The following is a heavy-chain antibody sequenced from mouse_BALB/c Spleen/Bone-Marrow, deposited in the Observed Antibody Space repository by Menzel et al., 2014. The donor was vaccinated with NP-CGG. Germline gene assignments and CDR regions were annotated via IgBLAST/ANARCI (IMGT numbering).Heavy chain of an antibody. J-gene: IGHJ4*01. Sequence: QVQLQQSGPELVRPGASVKISCKASGYEFSDSWMNWVKQRPGQGLEWIGGIYPGDGDSIYNGKFKGKATMTSDKFSSTAYMQLSSLTSVDSAVYFCARSLSVVTPMDYWGQGTSVTVSS. D-gene: IGHD1-1*01. V-gene: IGHV1-82*01. CDR3: ARSLSVVTPMDY. CDR1: GYEFSDSW. CDR2: IYPGDGDS.